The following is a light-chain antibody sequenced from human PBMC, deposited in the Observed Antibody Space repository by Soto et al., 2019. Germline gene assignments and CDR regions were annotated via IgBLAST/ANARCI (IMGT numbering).Light chain of an antibody. Sequence: EIVMTQSPATLSVSPGERATLSCRASQSVSSNLAWYQQKPGQAPRLLIYGASTRATGIPARFSGSGSGTEFTLNISSLQSEDFAVYYCPQYNNWPPELTFGGGTKVEIK. CDR2: GAS. CDR3: PQYNNWPPELT. CDR1: QSVSSN. V-gene: IGKV3-15*01. J-gene: IGKJ4*01.